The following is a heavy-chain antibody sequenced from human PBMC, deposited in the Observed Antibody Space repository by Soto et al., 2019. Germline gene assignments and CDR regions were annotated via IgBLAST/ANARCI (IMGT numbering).Heavy chain of an antibody. V-gene: IGHV3-74*03. D-gene: IGHD3-10*01. CDR3: ARGILGSGTANDH. J-gene: IGHJ4*02. CDR2: IIGDGLST. Sequence: EVQLVESGGGLVQPGGSLILSCAASGFTFSNYWMVWVRQAPRKGLVWVSRIIGDGLSTTYADSVKGRFTISRDNAKNTVYLQMSSLRVEDTAVYYCARGILGSGTANDHWGQGTLVTVSS. CDR1: GFTFSNYW.